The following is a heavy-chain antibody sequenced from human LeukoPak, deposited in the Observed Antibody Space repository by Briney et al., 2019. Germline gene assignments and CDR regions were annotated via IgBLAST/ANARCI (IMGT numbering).Heavy chain of an antibody. Sequence: ASVKVSCTASGYTFTRYGITWVRQAPGQGLEWMGWISTYNGNTYYGQKVQGRVTMTTDTSTSTAYMELRSLRSDDTAVYYCARIPYCGTTSCPYYYDYWGRGTLVTVSS. J-gene: IGHJ4*02. V-gene: IGHV1-18*01. CDR2: ISTYNGNT. CDR3: ARIPYCGTTSCPYYYDY. CDR1: GYTFTRYG. D-gene: IGHD2-2*01.